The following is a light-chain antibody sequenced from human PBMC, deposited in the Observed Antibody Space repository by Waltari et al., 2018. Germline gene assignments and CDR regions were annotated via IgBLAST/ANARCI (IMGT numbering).Light chain of an antibody. J-gene: IGKJ5*01. CDR2: KVS. CDR1: QSLVYTDGISY. CDR3: MQATHWPVT. V-gene: IGKV2-30*01. Sequence: DVGLTQSPLSLPVTLGQPASISCMSSQSLVYTDGISYLNWFHQRPGQAPRRLIYKVSNRDSGVPDRFSGRGSGTDFTLMISSVEADDVGVYFCMQATHWPVTFGQGTRLEIK.